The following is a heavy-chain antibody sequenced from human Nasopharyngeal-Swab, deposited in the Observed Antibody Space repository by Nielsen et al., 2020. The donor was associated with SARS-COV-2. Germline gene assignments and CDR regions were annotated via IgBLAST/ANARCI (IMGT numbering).Heavy chain of an antibody. CDR2: ISSSSSYT. CDR1: GFTFSDYY. D-gene: IGHD6-13*01. CDR3: ARGPHSSRGYYGMDV. Sequence: EGSLRLSCAASGFTFSDYYMSWIRQAPGKGLEWVSYISSSSSYTNYADSVKGRFTISRDNAKNSLYLQMNSLRAEDTAVYYCARGPHSSRGYYGMDVWGQGTTVTVSS. J-gene: IGHJ6*02. V-gene: IGHV3-11*05.